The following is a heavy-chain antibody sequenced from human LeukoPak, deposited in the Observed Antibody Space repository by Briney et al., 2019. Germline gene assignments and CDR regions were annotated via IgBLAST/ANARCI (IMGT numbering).Heavy chain of an antibody. D-gene: IGHD3-3*01. V-gene: IGHV1-2*02. J-gene: IGHJ5*02. CDR1: GYTFTGYY. Sequence: ASVKVSCKASGYTFTGYYMHWVRQAPGQGLEWMGWINPNSGGTNYAQKFQGRVTMTRDTSISTAYMELSRLRSDDTAVYYCARLPGAQYYDFWSGDNWFDPWGQGTLVTVSS. CDR2: INPNSGGT. CDR3: ARLPGAQYYDFWSGDNWFDP.